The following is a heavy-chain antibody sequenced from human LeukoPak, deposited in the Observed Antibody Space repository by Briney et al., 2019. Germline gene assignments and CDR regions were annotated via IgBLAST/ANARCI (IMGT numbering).Heavy chain of an antibody. CDR3: ARNTVGAADFDY. CDR2: LYSDGST. CDR1: GVTVSSNY. Sequence: PGGTLRLSCAASGVTVSSNYMSWVRQAPGKGLEWVSVLYSDGSTYYADSVKGRFTISRDNSKNTLYLQMNSLRDEDTAVYYCARNTVGAADFDYWGQGTPVTVSS. J-gene: IGHJ4*02. D-gene: IGHD2-15*01. V-gene: IGHV3-66*01.